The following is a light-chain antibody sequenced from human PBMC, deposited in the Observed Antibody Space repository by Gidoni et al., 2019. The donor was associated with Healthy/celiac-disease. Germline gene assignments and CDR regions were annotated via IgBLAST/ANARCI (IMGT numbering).Light chain of an antibody. Sequence: IKMPQSPSSLSPSAGDRVTITCRASQSISSYLNGYQQKPGKAPKHLIYAAASLQSGGPSKFSSSGSGTDFTLTISSLQPEDVATDYCRQNYSTPPYTFGQGTKLEIK. CDR2: AAA. CDR3: RQNYSTPPYT. CDR1: QSISSY. V-gene: IGKV1-39*01. J-gene: IGKJ2*01.